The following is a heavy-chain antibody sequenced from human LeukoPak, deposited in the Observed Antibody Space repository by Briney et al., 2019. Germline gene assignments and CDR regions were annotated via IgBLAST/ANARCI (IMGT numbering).Heavy chain of an antibody. D-gene: IGHD4-11*01. V-gene: IGHV4-34*01. CDR2: INHSGST. CDR3: ARETHGSQYYFDF. J-gene: IGHJ4*02. Sequence: SETLSLTCAAYGGSFNTHYWSWIRQSPGMWLEWIGEINHSGSTNYNPSLKSRVTISVDRSKNQFSLRLSSVTAADTAMYYCARETHGSQYYFDFWGQGTLVTVSS. CDR1: GGSFNTHY.